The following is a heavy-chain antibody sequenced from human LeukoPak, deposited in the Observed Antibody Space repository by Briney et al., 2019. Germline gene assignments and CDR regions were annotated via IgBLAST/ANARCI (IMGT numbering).Heavy chain of an antibody. V-gene: IGHV3-21*01. J-gene: IGHJ4*02. Sequence: GGSLRLSCAASGFTFSSYSMNWVRQAPGKGLEWVSSISSSSSYIYYADSVKGRFTISRDNAKNSLYLQMNSLRAEDTAVYYCARDSLGATGRPFDYWGQGTLVTVSS. CDR1: GFTFSSYS. CDR3: ARDSLGATGRPFDY. D-gene: IGHD3-16*01. CDR2: ISSSSSYI.